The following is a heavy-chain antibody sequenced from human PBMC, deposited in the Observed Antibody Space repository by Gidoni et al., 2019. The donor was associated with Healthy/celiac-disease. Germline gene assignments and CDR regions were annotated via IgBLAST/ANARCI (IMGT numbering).Heavy chain of an antibody. CDR3: ARKAIEGAAWFDP. Sequence: QVQLQQWGAGLLKPSETLSLTCAVSGGSFSGYYWSWIRQPPGKGLEWIGEINHSGSTNNNPSLKSRVTISVDTSKNQFSLKLSSVTAADTAVYYCARKAIEGAAWFDPWGQGTLVTVSS. V-gene: IGHV4-34*01. CDR2: INHSGST. D-gene: IGHD1-26*01. CDR1: GGSFSGYY. J-gene: IGHJ5*02.